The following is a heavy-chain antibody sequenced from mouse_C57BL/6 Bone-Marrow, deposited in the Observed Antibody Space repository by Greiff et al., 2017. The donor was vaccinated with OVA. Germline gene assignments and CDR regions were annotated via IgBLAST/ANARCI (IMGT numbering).Heavy chain of an antibody. V-gene: IGHV1-5*01. D-gene: IGHD1-1*01. CDR2: IYPGNSDT. J-gene: IGHJ2*01. Sequence: SGTVLARPGASVKMSCKTSGYTFTSYWMHWVKQRPGQGLEWIGAIYPGNSDTSYNQKFTGKAKLTAVTYASTAYMGHSSRTNEDSAVFYCTRGYYGFDYGGQGTALTVSA. CDR1: GYTFTSYW. CDR3: TRGYYGFDY.